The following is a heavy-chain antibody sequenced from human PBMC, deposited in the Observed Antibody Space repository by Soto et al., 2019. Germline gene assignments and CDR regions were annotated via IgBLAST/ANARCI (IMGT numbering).Heavy chain of an antibody. J-gene: IGHJ4*02. Sequence: PGGSLRLSCAASGFTFSSYWMSWVRQAPGKGLEWVANIKQDGSEKYYVDSVKGRFTISRDNAKNSLYLQMNSLRAEDTAVYYCARDEMITFGGVIAIFDYWGQGTLVTVSS. CDR1: GFTFSSYW. CDR3: ARDEMITFGGVIAIFDY. CDR2: IKQDGSEK. V-gene: IGHV3-7*05. D-gene: IGHD3-16*02.